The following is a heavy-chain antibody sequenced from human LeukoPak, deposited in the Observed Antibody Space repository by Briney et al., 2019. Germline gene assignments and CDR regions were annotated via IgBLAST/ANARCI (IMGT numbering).Heavy chain of an antibody. J-gene: IGHJ4*02. D-gene: IGHD3-10*01. CDR2: IRYDGSNT. Sequence: PGGSLRLSCAVSGFTFSSYGMHWVRQAPGKGLEWVSFIRYDGSNTYYPDSVKGRFTISRDTSKNTLYLQMNSLRAEDTAVYYCASGSTMVRGDSWGQGTLVTVSS. CDR3: ASGSTMVRGDS. V-gene: IGHV3-30*02. CDR1: GFTFSSYG.